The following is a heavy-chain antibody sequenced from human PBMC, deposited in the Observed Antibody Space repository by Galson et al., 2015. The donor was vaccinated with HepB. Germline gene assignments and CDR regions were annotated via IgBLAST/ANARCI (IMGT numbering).Heavy chain of an antibody. J-gene: IGHJ4*02. CDR1: GFKFDDHA. D-gene: IGHD3-3*01. CDR3: VKDYDGGTGYFAN. Sequence: SLRLSCAGSGFKFDDHAMHWVRQAPGKGLEWISGISWNSDNMAYADSVKGRFTISRDNAKNSLYLQMNTLRLDDTALYFCVKDYDGGTGYFANWGQGTLVTVSS. CDR2: ISWNSDNM. V-gene: IGHV3-9*01.